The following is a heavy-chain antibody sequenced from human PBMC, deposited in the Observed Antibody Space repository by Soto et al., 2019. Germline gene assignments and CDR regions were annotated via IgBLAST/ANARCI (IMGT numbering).Heavy chain of an antibody. CDR3: ARVTLRAGNWFDP. CDR2: INPKSRGT. CDR1: GYTFTDYF. Sequence: ASVKVSCKDSGYTFTDYFIHWVRQAPGQGFEWMGWINPKSRGTTYAQKFQGRVTMTRDTSNTTAYMELRGLRSDDTAIYYCARVTLRAGNWFDPWGHGTLVTVSS. V-gene: IGHV1-2*02. J-gene: IGHJ5*02.